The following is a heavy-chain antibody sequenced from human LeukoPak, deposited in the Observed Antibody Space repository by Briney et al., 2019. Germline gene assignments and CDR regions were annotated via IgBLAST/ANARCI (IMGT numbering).Heavy chain of an antibody. CDR1: GFIFRHYT. V-gene: IGHV3-30*07. D-gene: IGHD3-22*01. CDR3: AREVYYYDSSGYYYDY. Sequence: GGSLRLSCAASGFIFRHYTMTWVRQAPGKGLEWVAVISFDGSNEYYTDSVKGRFTISRDNSKNTLYLQMNSLRAEDTAVYYCAREVYYYDSSGYYYDYWGQGTLVTVSS. J-gene: IGHJ4*02. CDR2: ISFDGSNE.